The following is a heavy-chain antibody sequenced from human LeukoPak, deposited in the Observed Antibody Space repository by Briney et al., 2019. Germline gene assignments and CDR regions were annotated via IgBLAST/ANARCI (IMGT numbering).Heavy chain of an antibody. CDR3: ARDGTWELLLGGY. CDR2: IKQDGSEK. CDR1: GFTVSSNY. Sequence: HPGGSLRLSCAASGFTVSSNYMSWVRQAPGKGLEWVANIKQDGSEKYYVDSVKGRFTISRDNAKNSLYLQMNSLRAEDTAVYYCARDGTWELLLGGYWGQGTLVTVSS. D-gene: IGHD1-26*01. V-gene: IGHV3-7*01. J-gene: IGHJ4*02.